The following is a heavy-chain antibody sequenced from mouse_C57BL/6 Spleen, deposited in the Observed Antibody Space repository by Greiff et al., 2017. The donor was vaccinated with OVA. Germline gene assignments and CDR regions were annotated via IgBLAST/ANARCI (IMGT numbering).Heavy chain of an antibody. CDR1: GYSITSGYY. CDR3: ASPLGGYWYFDV. D-gene: IGHD4-1*01. V-gene: IGHV3-6*01. J-gene: IGHJ1*03. CDR2: ISYDGSN. Sequence: VQLQQSGPGLVKPSQSLSLTCSVTGYSITSGYYWNWIRQFPGNKLEWMGYISYDGSNNYNPSLKNRISITRDTSKNQFFLKLNSVTTEDTATYYCASPLGGYWYFDVWGTGTTVTVSS.